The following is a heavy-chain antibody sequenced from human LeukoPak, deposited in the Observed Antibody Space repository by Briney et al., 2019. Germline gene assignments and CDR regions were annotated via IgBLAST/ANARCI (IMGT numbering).Heavy chain of an antibody. CDR1: GFTFSSYG. V-gene: IGHV3-33*01. Sequence: TGGSLRLSCAASGFTFSSYGMHWVRQAPGKGLEWVAVIWYDGSNKYYADSVKGRFTISRDNSKNTLYLQMNSLRAEDTAVYYCASLGDYGDYVFHYWGQGTLVTVSS. CDR2: IWYDGSNK. CDR3: ASLGDYGDYVFHY. D-gene: IGHD4-17*01. J-gene: IGHJ4*02.